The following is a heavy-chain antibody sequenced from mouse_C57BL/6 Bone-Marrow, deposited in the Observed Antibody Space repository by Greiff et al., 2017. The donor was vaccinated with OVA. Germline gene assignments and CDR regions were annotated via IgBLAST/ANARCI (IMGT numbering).Heavy chain of an antibody. CDR2: IWWDDDK. J-gene: IGHJ1*03. V-gene: IGHV8-8*01. Sequence: QVTLKVSGPGILQPSQTLSLPCSFSGFSLSTFGMGVGWIRQPSGKGLEWLAHIWWDDDKYYNPALKSRLTISKDTSKNQVFRKIANVDTADTATYYCARIYYDYPYWYFDVWGTGTTVTVSS. CDR1: GFSLSTFGMG. CDR3: ARIYYDYPYWYFDV. D-gene: IGHD2-4*01.